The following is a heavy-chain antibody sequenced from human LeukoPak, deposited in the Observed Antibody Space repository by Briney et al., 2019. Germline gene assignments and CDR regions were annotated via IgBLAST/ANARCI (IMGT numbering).Heavy chain of an antibody. CDR1: GFTFDDYA. D-gene: IGHD6-25*01. V-gene: IGHV3-9*01. CDR2: ISWNSGSI. CDR3: ARGNYVIAAAGGDAFDI. J-gene: IGHJ3*02. Sequence: RPGGSLRLSCAASGFTFDDYAMHWVRQAPGKGLEWVSGISWNSGSIGYADSVKGRFTISRDNAKNSLYLQVNSLRAEDTAVYYCARGNYVIAAAGGDAFDIWGQGTMVTVSS.